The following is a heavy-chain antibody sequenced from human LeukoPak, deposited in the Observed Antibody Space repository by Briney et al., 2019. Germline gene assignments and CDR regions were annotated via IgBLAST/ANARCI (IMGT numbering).Heavy chain of an antibody. Sequence: PGGSLRLSCAASGFSFSSYGMHWVRQAPGKGLEWVAFIRYDGSNKYYADSVKGRFTISRDNSKNTLYLQMNSLRADDTAVYYCARDGSSLWFGESTHFDYWGQGTLVTVSS. CDR1: GFSFSSYG. V-gene: IGHV3-30*02. CDR3: ARDGSSLWFGESTHFDY. CDR2: IRYDGSNK. D-gene: IGHD3-10*01. J-gene: IGHJ4*02.